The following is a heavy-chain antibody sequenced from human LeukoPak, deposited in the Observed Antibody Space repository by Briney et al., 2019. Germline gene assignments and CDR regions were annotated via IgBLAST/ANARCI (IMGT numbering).Heavy chain of an antibody. CDR2: FDRKNGDT. CDR1: GFTLADLS. CDR3: ATGVFCATTTCPGYQHFYYFMDL. D-gene: IGHD2-2*01. Sequence: ASVKVTCKVSGFTLADLSMHWVRQAPGKGLEWVGGFDRKNGDTIYAQRFRGGVTLTEDTSTGTAYMDLSSLSADGTAVYYCATGVFCATTTCPGYQHFYYFMDLWGKGTTVTVSS. J-gene: IGHJ6*03. V-gene: IGHV1-24*01.